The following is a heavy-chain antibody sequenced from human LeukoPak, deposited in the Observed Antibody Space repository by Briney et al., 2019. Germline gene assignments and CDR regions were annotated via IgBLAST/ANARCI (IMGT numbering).Heavy chain of an antibody. J-gene: IGHJ6*03. Sequence: ASVKVSCKASGYPFTSYDINWVRQATGQGLEWMGRMNPNSGNTGYAQNFQGRVTMTKNTSITTAYMELSSLRSEDTAVYYCARALSWTSQSYYYMDVWGKGTTVTVSS. CDR1: GYPFTSYD. CDR3: ARALSWTSQSYYYMDV. CDR2: MNPNSGNT. D-gene: IGHD3/OR15-3a*01. V-gene: IGHV1-8*01.